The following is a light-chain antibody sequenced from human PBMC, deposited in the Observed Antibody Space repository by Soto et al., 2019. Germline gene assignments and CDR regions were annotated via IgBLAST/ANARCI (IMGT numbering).Light chain of an antibody. J-gene: IGLJ3*02. CDR2: GNS. CDR3: QSYDSSLRGSV. CDR1: SSKIGAGYD. V-gene: IGLV1-40*01. Sequence: QSVLTQPPSVSGAPGQRVTISCTGSSSKIGAGYDVHWYQQLPGTAPKLLIYGNSNRPSGVPDRFSGPKSGTSASLAITGLQAEDEADYYCQSYDSSLRGSVFGGGTKLTVL.